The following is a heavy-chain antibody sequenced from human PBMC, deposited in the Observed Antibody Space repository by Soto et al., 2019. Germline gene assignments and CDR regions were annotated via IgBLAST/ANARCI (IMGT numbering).Heavy chain of an antibody. CDR2: IYYSGST. CDR3: AREMRCSSTSCYFINYFDY. V-gene: IGHV4-59*01. CDR1: GGSISSYY. J-gene: IGHJ4*02. D-gene: IGHD2-2*01. Sequence: PSETLSLTCTVSGGSISSYYWSWIRQPPGKGLEWIGYIYYSGSTNYNPSLKSRVTISVDTSKNQFSLKLSSVTAADTAVYYCAREMRCSSTSCYFINYFDYWGQGTLVTVSS.